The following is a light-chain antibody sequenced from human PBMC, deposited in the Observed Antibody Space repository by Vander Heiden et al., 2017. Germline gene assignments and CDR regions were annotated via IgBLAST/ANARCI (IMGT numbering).Light chain of an antibody. CDR3: QQYYSTPYT. J-gene: IGKJ2*01. CDR2: WAS. Sequence: DIVMTQSPDSLAVSLGERATINCKSSQSVIYSSNDKNYLAWYQQKAGQPPKLLIYWASTRESGVPDRFSGSGSGTDFTITISSLQAEDVAVYYCQQYYSTPYTFGQGTKV. V-gene: IGKV4-1*01. CDR1: QSVIYSSNDKNY.